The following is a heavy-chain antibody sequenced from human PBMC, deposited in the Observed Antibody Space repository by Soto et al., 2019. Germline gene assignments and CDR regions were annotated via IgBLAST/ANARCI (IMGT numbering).Heavy chain of an antibody. J-gene: IGHJ3*02. CDR1: GFTFSSYS. Sequence: GGSLRLSCAASGFTFSSYSMNWVRQAPGKGLEWVSSISSSSSYIYYADSVKGRFTISRDNAKNSLYLQMNSLRAEDTAVYYCARDFDYEAPSAFDIWGQGTMVTVSS. CDR3: ARDFDYEAPSAFDI. CDR2: ISSSSSYI. D-gene: IGHD4-17*01. V-gene: IGHV3-21*01.